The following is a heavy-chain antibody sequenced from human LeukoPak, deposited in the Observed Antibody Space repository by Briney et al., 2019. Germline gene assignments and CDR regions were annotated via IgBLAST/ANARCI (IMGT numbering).Heavy chain of an antibody. V-gene: IGHV3-23*01. CDR2: ISGIGRNT. D-gene: IGHD4-11*01. CDR3: VRRGSNYPYYMDV. CDR1: GFTFGNYA. Sequence: GGSLRLSCSASGFTFGNYAMSWVPQGPGEGVEWVSVISGIGRNTYYSDSAKGKFTISRDNSKNTLYLQMSSLRAEDTAVYYCVRRGSNYPYYMDVWGKGATVTVSS. J-gene: IGHJ6*03.